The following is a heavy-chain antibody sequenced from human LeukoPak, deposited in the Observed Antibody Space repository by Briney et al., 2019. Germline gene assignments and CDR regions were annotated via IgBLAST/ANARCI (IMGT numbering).Heavy chain of an antibody. CDR3: TSRGINYYDSGGFTY. D-gene: IGHD3-22*01. Sequence: GGSLRLSCAASGFTFSSCWMSWVRQAPGKGLEWVASIKQDGSEKYYVDSVKGRFTISRDNAKNSLYLQMNSLRAEDTAVYYCTSRGINYYDSGGFTYWGQGTLVTVSS. J-gene: IGHJ4*02. V-gene: IGHV3-7*01. CDR2: IKQDGSEK. CDR1: GFTFSSCW.